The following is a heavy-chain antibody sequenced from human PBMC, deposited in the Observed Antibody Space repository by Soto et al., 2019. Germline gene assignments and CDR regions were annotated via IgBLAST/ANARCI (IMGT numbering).Heavy chain of an antibody. CDR3: ARAQGSGFLVS. CDR1: GGSISSGDYY. J-gene: IGHJ4*02. V-gene: IGHV4-30-4*01. CDR2: IYYSGST. Sequence: QVQLQESGPGLVKPSQTLSLTCTVSGGSISSGDYYWSWIRQPPGKGLEWIGYIYYSGSTYYNPSRKSRVTMSVDTSKNPFSLKLSSVTAADTAGYYCARAQGSGFLVSWGQGTLVTVSS. D-gene: IGHD3-10*01.